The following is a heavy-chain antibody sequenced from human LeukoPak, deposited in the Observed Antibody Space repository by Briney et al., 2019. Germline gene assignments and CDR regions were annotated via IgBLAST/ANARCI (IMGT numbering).Heavy chain of an antibody. J-gene: IGHJ6*02. D-gene: IGHD3-10*01. CDR1: GDSVSSNSAA. CDR3: ARLEGAKEGSGSLNYYGMDV. CDR2: TYYRSKWYN. Sequence: SQTLSLTCAISGDSVSSNSAAWNWIRQSPSRGLEWLGRTYYRSKWYNDYAVSVKSRITINPDTSKNQFSLKLSSVTAADTAVYYCARLEGAKEGSGSLNYYGMDVWGQGTTVTVSS. V-gene: IGHV6-1*01.